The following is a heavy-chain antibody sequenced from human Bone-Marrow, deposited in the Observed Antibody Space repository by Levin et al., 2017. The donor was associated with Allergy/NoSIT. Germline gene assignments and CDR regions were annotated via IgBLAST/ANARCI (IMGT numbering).Heavy chain of an antibody. CDR2: INPGDSET. V-gene: IGHV5-51*01. Sequence: KVSCEDSGYSFSRYWIGWARQMPGKGLEWMGIINPGDSETRYNPSFQGQVTMSVDKSITTAYLQWRSLKASDTAMYFCARLDSYYDGNAYHTLDYWGQGTLVTVSS. J-gene: IGHJ4*02. D-gene: IGHD3-22*01. CDR3: ARLDSYYDGNAYHTLDY. CDR1: GYSFSRYW.